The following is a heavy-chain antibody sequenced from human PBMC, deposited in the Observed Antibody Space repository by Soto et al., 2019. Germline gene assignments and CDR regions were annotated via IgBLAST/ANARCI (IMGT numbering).Heavy chain of an antibody. Sequence: GGSLRLSCAASGFTFSSYAMSWVRQAPGKGLEWVSAISGSGGSTYYADSVKGRFTISRDNSKNTLYLQMNSLRAEDTAVYYCAKDERITMMVVVITTGYFDYWGQGTLVTVSS. V-gene: IGHV3-23*01. CDR3: AKDERITMMVVVITTGYFDY. CDR2: ISGSGGST. CDR1: GFTFSSYA. J-gene: IGHJ4*02. D-gene: IGHD3-22*01.